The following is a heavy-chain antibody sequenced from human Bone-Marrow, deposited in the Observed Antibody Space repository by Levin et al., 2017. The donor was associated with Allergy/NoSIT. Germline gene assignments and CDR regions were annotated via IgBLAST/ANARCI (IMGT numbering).Heavy chain of an antibody. CDR1: GGSISSGGYS. CDR3: ARGVGSSHYSAHIYFDY. CDR2: IYHSGST. Sequence: PSETLSLTCAVSGGSISSGGYSWSWIRQPPGKGLEWIGYIYHSGSTYYNPSLKSRVTISVDRSKNQFSLKLSSVTAADTAVYYCARGVGSSHYSAHIYFDYWGQGTLVTVSS. J-gene: IGHJ4*02. V-gene: IGHV4-30-2*01. D-gene: IGHD6-6*01.